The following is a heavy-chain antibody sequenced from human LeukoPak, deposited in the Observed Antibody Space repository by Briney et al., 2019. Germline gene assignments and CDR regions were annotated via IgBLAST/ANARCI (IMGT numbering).Heavy chain of an antibody. V-gene: IGHV3-21*01. CDR1: GFTLSSYA. CDR2: IISSRSGI. D-gene: IGHD4-23*01. CDR3: VTDYGGSSGAFDI. Sequence: GGSLRLSCTGSGFTLSSYAMTGVRRAPGQGREWCASIISSRSGIYYTQSVKGRFTICRDNAKNSLYLQMNSLRAEDPAVYYCVTDYGGSSGAFDIWGQGTMVSVSS. J-gene: IGHJ3*02.